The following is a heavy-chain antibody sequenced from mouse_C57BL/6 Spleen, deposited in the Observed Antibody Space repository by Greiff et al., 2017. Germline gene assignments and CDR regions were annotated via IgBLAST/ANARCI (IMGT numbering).Heavy chain of an antibody. J-gene: IGHJ4*01. V-gene: IGHV2-2*01. D-gene: IGHD4-1*01. CDR3: ARAGTFAMDY. Sequence: QVQLQQSGPGLVQPSQSLSITCTVSGFSLTSYGVHWVRQSPGTGLEWLGVIRSGGSTDYNAAFISRLSISKDNPKRQVFFKRNSLQADDPAISYCARAGTFAMDYWGQGTSVTVSS. CDR2: IRSGGST. CDR1: GFSLTSYG.